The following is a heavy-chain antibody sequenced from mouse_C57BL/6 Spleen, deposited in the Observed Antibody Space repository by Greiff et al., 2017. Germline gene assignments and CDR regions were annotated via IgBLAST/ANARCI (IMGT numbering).Heavy chain of an antibody. CDR2: IYPGSGST. V-gene: IGHV1-55*01. CDR3: ARSGDDDDYAMDY. CDR1: GYTFTSYW. Sequence: VQLQQPGAELVKPGASVKMSCKASGYTFTSYWITWVKQRPGQGLEWIGDIYPGSGSTNYNEKFKSKATLTVDTSSSTAYMQLSSLTSEDSAVYYCARSGDDDDYAMDYWGQGTSVTVAS. D-gene: IGHD2-4*01. J-gene: IGHJ4*01.